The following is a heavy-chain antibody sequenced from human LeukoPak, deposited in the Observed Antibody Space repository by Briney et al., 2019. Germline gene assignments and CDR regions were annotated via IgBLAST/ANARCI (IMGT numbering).Heavy chain of an antibody. J-gene: IGHJ4*02. Sequence: SETLSLTCTVSGGSISSHYWSWIRQPPGKGLEWIGYIYYSGSTNYNPSLKSRVTISVDTSKNQFSLKLSSVTAADTAVYYCASNNWNYYFDYWGQGTLVTVSS. CDR2: IYYSGST. CDR1: GGSISSHY. V-gene: IGHV4-59*11. CDR3: ASNNWNYYFDY. D-gene: IGHD1-7*01.